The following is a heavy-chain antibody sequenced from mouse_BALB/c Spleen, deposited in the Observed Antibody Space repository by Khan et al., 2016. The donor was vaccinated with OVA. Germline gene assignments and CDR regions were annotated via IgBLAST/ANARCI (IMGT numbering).Heavy chain of an antibody. CDR1: GYTFTSHT. V-gene: IGHV1-4*01. D-gene: IGHD2-14*01. CDR3: ARRTTEYALDY. J-gene: IGHJ4*01. Sequence: QVRLQQSGAELVRPGASVKMSCKASGYTFTSHTMHWVKQRPGQGLEWIGYINPRSDYTQYNQKFNDKATLTADISSSTAYMQLSSLTSEDSAVYYCARRTTEYALDYWGQGTSVTVSS. CDR2: INPRSDYT.